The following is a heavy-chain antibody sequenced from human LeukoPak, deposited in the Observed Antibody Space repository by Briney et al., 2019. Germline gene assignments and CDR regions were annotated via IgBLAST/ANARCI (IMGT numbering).Heavy chain of an antibody. CDR1: RFTFSRYW. CDR2: IKEDGSEE. J-gene: IGHJ5*02. V-gene: IGHV3-7*01. CDR3: ASQSYARFDP. D-gene: IGHD3-16*01. Sequence: GGSLRLSCVDSRFTFSRYWMSWVRQAPGKGLEWVANIKEDGSEEYYVDSVTGRFTISRDNARNSLFLQMNSLRVDDTAVYYCASQSYARFDPWGQGTLVIVSS.